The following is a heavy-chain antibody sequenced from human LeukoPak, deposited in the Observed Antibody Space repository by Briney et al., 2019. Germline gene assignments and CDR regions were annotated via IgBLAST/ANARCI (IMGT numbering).Heavy chain of an antibody. CDR3: ARDRWDIVVVPAADDSSVRYYYYMDV. CDR1: GYTFTSYG. Sequence: ASVKVSCKASGYTFTSYGISWVRQAPGQGLEWMGWISAYNGNTNYAQKLQGRGTMTTDTSTSTAYMELRSLRSDDTAVYYCARDRWDIVVVPAADDSSVRYYYYMDVWGKGTTVTVSS. D-gene: IGHD2-2*01. J-gene: IGHJ6*03. CDR2: ISAYNGNT. V-gene: IGHV1-18*01.